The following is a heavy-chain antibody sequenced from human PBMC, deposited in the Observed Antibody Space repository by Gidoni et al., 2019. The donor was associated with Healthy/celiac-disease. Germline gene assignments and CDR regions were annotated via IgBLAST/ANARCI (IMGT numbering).Heavy chain of an antibody. V-gene: IGHV3-23*01. CDR1: GFPFSSYA. CDR2: ISGSGGST. J-gene: IGHJ6*03. D-gene: IGHD6-13*01. CDR3: AKGARGGSSWYFSYYYYMDV. Sequence: EVQLLESGGGLVQPGGSLRLSCAASGFPFSSYAITWVRQAPGKGLEWISAISGSGGSTYYADSVKGRFTISRDNSKNTLYLQMNSLRAEDTAVYYCAKGARGGSSWYFSYYYYMDVWGKGTTVTVSS.